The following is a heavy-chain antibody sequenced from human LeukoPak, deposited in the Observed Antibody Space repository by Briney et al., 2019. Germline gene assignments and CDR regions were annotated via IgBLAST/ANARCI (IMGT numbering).Heavy chain of an antibody. D-gene: IGHD6-19*01. V-gene: IGHV3-15*07. J-gene: IGHJ4*02. CDR2: IRSKTHGETI. Sequence: GGSLRLSCVVSGFTFSSDWMNWVRQAPGKGLEWVGRIRSKTHGETIDYAAPVRGRFTISRDDSKNTLYLQLNSLKTEDTAVYYCATEVIIAVTGNDYWGQGSLVTVSS. CDR3: ATEVIIAVTGNDY. CDR1: GFTFSSDW.